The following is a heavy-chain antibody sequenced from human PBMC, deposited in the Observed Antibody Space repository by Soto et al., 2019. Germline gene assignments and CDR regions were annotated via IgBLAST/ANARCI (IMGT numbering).Heavy chain of an antibody. CDR1: GYIFMNFA. CDR3: ARVPRYSFEIVQVPAVMFEVWFVP. J-gene: IGHJ5*02. V-gene: IGHV1-3*04. CDR2: INTGNGKT. D-gene: IGHD2-2*01. Sequence: QAQLVQSGAEVRKPGASVKVSCKASGYIFMNFALHWVRQAPGQTFEWMGWINTGNGKTEYSQKLQGRITIIRDTSASTAYMELSDLRSEDTAVYYCARVPRYSFEIVQVPAVMFEVWFVPWGQGTLVTVSS.